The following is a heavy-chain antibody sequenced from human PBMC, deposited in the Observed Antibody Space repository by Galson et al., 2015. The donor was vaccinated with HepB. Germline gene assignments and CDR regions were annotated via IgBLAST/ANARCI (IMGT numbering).Heavy chain of an antibody. CDR3: ARDISWGSAES. Sequence: SLRLSCAASGFTFSSYAISWVRQAPGKGLEWVSAISGSGGSTYYADSVKGRFTISRDNSKSTLYLQMNSLRAEDTSVYYCARDISWGSAESWGQGTLVTVSS. CDR2: ISGSGGST. J-gene: IGHJ5*02. CDR1: GFTFSSYA. V-gene: IGHV3-23*01. D-gene: IGHD3-3*02.